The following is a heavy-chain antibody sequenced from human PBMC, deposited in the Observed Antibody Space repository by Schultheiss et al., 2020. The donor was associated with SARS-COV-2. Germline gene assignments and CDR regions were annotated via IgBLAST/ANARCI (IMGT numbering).Heavy chain of an antibody. Sequence: GESLKISCKGSGYSFTNYWIGWVRQMPGKGLEWMGIIYPDDSDTRYSPSFQGQVTISADTSISSAYLQWSSLKASDTAMYYCARQDSGWAFDYWGQGTLVTVSS. CDR3: ARQDSGWAFDY. J-gene: IGHJ4*02. CDR2: IYPDDSDT. V-gene: IGHV5-51*01. D-gene: IGHD6-19*01. CDR1: GYSFTNYW.